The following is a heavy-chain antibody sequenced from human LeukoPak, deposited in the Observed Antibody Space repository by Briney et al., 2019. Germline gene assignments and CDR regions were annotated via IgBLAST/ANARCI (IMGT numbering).Heavy chain of an antibody. CDR1: GGTFSSYA. CDR2: IIPIFGTA. CDR3: ARPYYDSSGKYFDY. Sequence: SVKVSCKASGGTFSSYAISWVRQAPGQGLEWMGGIIPIFGTANYAQKFQGRVTMTRDTSTSTVYMELSSLRSEDTAVYYCARPYYDSSGKYFDYWGQGTLVTVSS. V-gene: IGHV1-69*05. J-gene: IGHJ4*02. D-gene: IGHD3-22*01.